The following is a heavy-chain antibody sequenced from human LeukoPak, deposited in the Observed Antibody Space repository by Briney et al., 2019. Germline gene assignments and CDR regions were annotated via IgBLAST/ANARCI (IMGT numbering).Heavy chain of an antibody. Sequence: SETLSLTCTVSGYSISSGYYWGWIRQPPGKGLEWIASIYHSGSTYYNPSLQSRVTISVDTSKNQFSLKLSFVTAADTAVYYCASNLYSSGWYTDYWGQGTLVTVSS. CDR2: IYHSGST. J-gene: IGHJ4*02. V-gene: IGHV4-38-2*02. CDR1: GYSISSGYY. CDR3: ASNLYSSGWYTDY. D-gene: IGHD6-19*01.